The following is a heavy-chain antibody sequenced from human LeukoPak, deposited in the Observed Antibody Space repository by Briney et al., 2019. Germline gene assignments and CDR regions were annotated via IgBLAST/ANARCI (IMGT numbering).Heavy chain of an antibody. Sequence: PGGSLRLSCAASGFTFSSYSMNWVHQAPGKGLEWVSYISSSSSTIYYADSVKGRFTISRDNAKNSLYLQMNSLRDEDTAVYYCARSVVRGGYAFDIWGQGTMVTVSS. CDR3: ARSVVRGGYAFDI. CDR1: GFTFSSYS. V-gene: IGHV3-48*02. CDR2: ISSSSSTI. D-gene: IGHD3-10*01. J-gene: IGHJ3*02.